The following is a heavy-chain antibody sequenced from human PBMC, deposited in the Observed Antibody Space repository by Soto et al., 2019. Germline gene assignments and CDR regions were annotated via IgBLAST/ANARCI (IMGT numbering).Heavy chain of an antibody. D-gene: IGHD3-22*01. CDR2: ISSSSSYI. J-gene: IGHJ4*02. Sequence: GGSLRLSCAASGFTFSSYSMNWVRQAPGEGLEWVSSISSSSSYIYYEDSVKGRFTISRDNAKNSLYLQMNSLRAEDTAVYYCVRSLGVNYDSSGYSNFDYWGQGT. CDR3: VRSLGVNYDSSGYSNFDY. CDR1: GFTFSSYS. V-gene: IGHV3-21*01.